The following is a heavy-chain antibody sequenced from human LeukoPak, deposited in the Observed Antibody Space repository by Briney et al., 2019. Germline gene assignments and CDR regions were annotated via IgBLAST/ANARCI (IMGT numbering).Heavy chain of an antibody. CDR1: GCTFTGYC. Sequence: ASVKVSCKASGCTFTGYCMHWVRQAPGQGLEWMGWINPNSGGTNYAQKFQGRVTMTRDTSISTAYMELSRLRSDDTAVYYCAREQVRGYYRYYYYGMDVWGQGTTVTVSS. D-gene: IGHD3-22*01. V-gene: IGHV1-2*02. J-gene: IGHJ6*02. CDR3: AREQVRGYYRYYYYGMDV. CDR2: INPNSGGT.